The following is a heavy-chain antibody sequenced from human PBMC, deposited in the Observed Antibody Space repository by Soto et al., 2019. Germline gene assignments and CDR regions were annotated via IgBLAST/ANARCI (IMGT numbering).Heavy chain of an antibody. CDR3: ARNGNIVATITLYYYYYAMDV. Sequence: QVQLVESGGGVVQPGRSLRLSCAASGFTFSSYAMHWVRQAPGKGLEWVAVISDDGSNKYYADSVKGRFTISRDNSKNTLYLQMNSLRAEDTAVYYCARNGNIVATITLYYYYYAMDVWGQGTTVTVSS. V-gene: IGHV3-30-3*01. D-gene: IGHD5-12*01. CDR2: ISDDGSNK. CDR1: GFTFSSYA. J-gene: IGHJ6*02.